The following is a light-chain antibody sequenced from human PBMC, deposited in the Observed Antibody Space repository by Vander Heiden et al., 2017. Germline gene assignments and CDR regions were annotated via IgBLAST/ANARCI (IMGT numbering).Light chain of an antibody. V-gene: IGKV1-39*01. CDR1: QSISSY. J-gene: IGKJ4*01. Sequence: DIQMTQFPSSLSASVGDRVTITCRASQSISSYLNWYQQKPGKAPKLLIYAASSLQSGVPSRFSGSGSGTDFTLTISSLQPEDFATYYCQQSYSTPFTFGGGTKVEIK. CDR3: QQSYSTPFT. CDR2: AAS.